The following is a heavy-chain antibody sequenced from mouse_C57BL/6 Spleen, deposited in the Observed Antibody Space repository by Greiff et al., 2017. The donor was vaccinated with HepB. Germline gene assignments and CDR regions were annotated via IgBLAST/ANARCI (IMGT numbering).Heavy chain of an antibody. CDR1: GFTFTDYY. J-gene: IGHJ4*01. Sequence: EVKLMESGGGLVQPGGSLSLSCAASGFTFTDYYMSWVRQPPGKALEWLGFIRNKANGYTTEYSASVKGRFTISRDNSQSILYLQMNAVRAEDSATYYCARFPPGDYAMDYWGQGTSVTVSS. V-gene: IGHV7-3*01. D-gene: IGHD4-1*01. CDR2: IRNKANGYTT. CDR3: ARFPPGDYAMDY.